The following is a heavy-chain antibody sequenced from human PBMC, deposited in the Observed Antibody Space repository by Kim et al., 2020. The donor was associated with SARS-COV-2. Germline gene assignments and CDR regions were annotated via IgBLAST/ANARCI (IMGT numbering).Heavy chain of an antibody. CDR2: T. Sequence: TNTNPSLKSRVTITVDTSKNQFSLKLSSVPAADTAVYYCARGVSRGRFDPWGQGTLVTVSS. D-gene: IGHD3-10*01. V-gene: IGHV4-34*01. J-gene: IGHJ5*02. CDR3: ARGVSRGRFDP.